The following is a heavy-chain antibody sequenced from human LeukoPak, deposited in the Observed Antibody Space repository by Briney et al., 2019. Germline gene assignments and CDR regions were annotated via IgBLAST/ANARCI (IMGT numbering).Heavy chain of an antibody. CDR2: ISGSGGST. Sequence: GGSLRRSCAASGFTFSSGAMSWVRQAPGKGLEWVSGISGSGGSTYYADSVKGRFAISRDKSSNTLYLQMNSLRAEDTAVYYCAKGGAIRAFDYWGQGTLVTVSS. D-gene: IGHD2-2*01. J-gene: IGHJ4*02. CDR1: GFTFSSGA. CDR3: AKGGAIRAFDY. V-gene: IGHV3-23*01.